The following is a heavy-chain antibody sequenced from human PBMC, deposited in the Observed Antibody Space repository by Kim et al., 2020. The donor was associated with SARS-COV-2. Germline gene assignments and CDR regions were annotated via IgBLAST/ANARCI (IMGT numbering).Heavy chain of an antibody. V-gene: IGHV3-33*06. D-gene: IGHD3-22*01. J-gene: IGHJ3*02. CDR3: AKDRRLLLRVCAFDI. Sequence: GGSLRLSCAASGFTFSSYAMHWVRQAPGKGLEWVAVIWYDGSNKYYADSVKGRFTISRDNSKNTLYLQMNSLRAEDTAVYYCAKDRRLLLRVCAFDIWGQGTMVTVSS. CDR1: GFTFSSYA. CDR2: IWYDGSNK.